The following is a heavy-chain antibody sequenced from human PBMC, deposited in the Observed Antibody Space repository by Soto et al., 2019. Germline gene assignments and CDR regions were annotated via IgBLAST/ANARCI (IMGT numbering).Heavy chain of an antibody. CDR3: ARDCYSSGYYYYYGMDV. CDR2: IYSSGST. V-gene: IGHV4-59*01. J-gene: IGHJ6*02. D-gene: IGHD3-22*01. CDR1: GGSISNYY. Sequence: SETLSLTCTVSGGSISNYYWNWIRQSPGKGLEWIGYIYSSGSTHYNPSLQNRVTISIDTSKNQVSLKVNSVTAADTAVYYCARDCYSSGYYYYYGMDVWGQGTTVTVSS.